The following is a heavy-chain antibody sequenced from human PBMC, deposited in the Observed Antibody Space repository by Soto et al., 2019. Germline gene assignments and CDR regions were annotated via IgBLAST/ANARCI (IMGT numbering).Heavy chain of an antibody. CDR1: GFTFSSYA. D-gene: IGHD2-2*01. Sequence: GGSLRLSCSASGFTFSSYAMHWVRQAPGKGLEYVSAISSNGGSTYYADSVKGRFTISRDNSKNTLYLQMSSLRAEDTAVYYCVKDHGYCSSTSCYDYYYYYYGMDVWGQGTTVTVSS. CDR2: ISSNGGST. CDR3: VKDHGYCSSTSCYDYYYYYYGMDV. J-gene: IGHJ6*02. V-gene: IGHV3-64D*06.